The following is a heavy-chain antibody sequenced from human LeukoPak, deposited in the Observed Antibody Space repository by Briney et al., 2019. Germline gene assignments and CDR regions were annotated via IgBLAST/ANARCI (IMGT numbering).Heavy chain of an antibody. Sequence: SVKVSCKASGGTFSSYAISWVRQAPGQGLEWMGRIIPILGIANYAQKFQGRVTITADKSTSTVYMELSSLRSEDTAVYYRAREIVATIHPDYWGQGTLVTVSS. V-gene: IGHV1-69*04. CDR1: GGTFSSYA. J-gene: IGHJ4*02. D-gene: IGHD5-12*01. CDR3: AREIVATIHPDY. CDR2: IIPILGIA.